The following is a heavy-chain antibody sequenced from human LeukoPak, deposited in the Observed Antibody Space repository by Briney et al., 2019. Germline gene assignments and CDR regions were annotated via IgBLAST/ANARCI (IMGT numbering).Heavy chain of an antibody. J-gene: IGHJ6*03. Sequence: SETLSLTCTVSGGSISSYHWSWIRQPPGKGLEWLGYIYYSGSTNYNPSLKSRVTVSVDTSKSQFSLKLTSVTAADTTMYYCARRDGYCSGGTCGYFYMDVWGKGTTVTVSS. CDR2: IYYSGST. CDR1: GGSISSYH. CDR3: ARRDGYCSGGTCGYFYMDV. D-gene: IGHD2-15*01. V-gene: IGHV4-59*08.